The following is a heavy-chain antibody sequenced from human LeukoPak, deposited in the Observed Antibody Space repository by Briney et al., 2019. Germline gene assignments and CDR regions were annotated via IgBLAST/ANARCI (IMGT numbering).Heavy chain of an antibody. V-gene: IGHV3-21*01. CDR1: EFTFSSYS. D-gene: IGHD2-2*01. Sequence: GRSLRLSCAASEFTFSSYSMNWVRQAPGKGLEWVSSISSSSDYIYYADSVKGRFTISRDNAKNSLYLQMNSLRAEDTAVYYCARLKLLWSNYFDYWGQGTLVTVSS. CDR3: ARLKLLWSNYFDY. J-gene: IGHJ4*02. CDR2: ISSSSDYI.